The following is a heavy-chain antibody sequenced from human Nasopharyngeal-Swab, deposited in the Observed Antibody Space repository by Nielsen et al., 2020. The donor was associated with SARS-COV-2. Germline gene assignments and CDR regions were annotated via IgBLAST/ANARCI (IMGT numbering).Heavy chain of an antibody. D-gene: IGHD6-13*01. CDR2: INPDTGGT. CDR3: ERLGAAGDFDY. V-gene: IGHV1-2*04. CDR1: GYTFMDFK. J-gene: IGHJ4*02. Sequence: ASVKVSCKASGYTFMDFKMHWVRQAPGQGLEWMGWINPDTGGTTYAQRFQGWVTMTRDTSISTFYMDLNRLKSDDMAVYYCERLGAAGDFDYWGQGTLVTVSS.